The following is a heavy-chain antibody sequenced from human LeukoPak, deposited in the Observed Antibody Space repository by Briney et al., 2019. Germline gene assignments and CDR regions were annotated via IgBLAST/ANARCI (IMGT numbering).Heavy chain of an antibody. J-gene: IGHJ4*02. D-gene: IGHD6-6*01. CDR3: AGSPYSSSSRGLIDY. CDR1: GGTFSSYA. V-gene: IGHV1-69*01. Sequence: GSSVKVSCKASGGTFSSYAISWVRQAPGQGLEWMGGIIPIFGTANYAQKFQGRVTITADESTSTAYMELSSLRSEDTAVYYCAGSPYSSSSRGLIDYWGQGTLATVSS. CDR2: IIPIFGTA.